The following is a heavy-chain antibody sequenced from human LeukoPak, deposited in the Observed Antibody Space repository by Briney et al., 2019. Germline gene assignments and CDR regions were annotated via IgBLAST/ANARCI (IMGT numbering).Heavy chain of an antibody. D-gene: IGHD2-15*01. V-gene: IGHV3-21*01. CDR1: GFTFSSYS. Sequence: GGSLRLSCAASGFTFSSYSMNWVRQAPGKGLEWVSFISSSSSYIYYADSVKGRFTISRDNAKNSLYLQMNSLRAEDTAVYYCARSRKYCSGGSCFYYVDYYYYMDVWGKGTTVTISS. CDR2: ISSSSSYI. CDR3: ARSRKYCSGGSCFYYVDYYYYMDV. J-gene: IGHJ6*03.